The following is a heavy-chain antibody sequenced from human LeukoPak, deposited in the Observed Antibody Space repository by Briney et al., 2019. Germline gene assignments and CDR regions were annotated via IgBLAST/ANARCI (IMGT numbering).Heavy chain of an antibody. V-gene: IGHV3-15*01. Sequence: GGSLRLSCAASGFTFSNAWMSWVRQAPGKGLKWVGRIKSKTDGGTTDYAAPVKGRFTISRDDSKNTLYLQMNSLKTEDTAVYYCTTDGFGSSRYYFDYWGQGTLVTVSS. CDR1: GFTFSNAW. J-gene: IGHJ4*02. D-gene: IGHD6-13*01. CDR2: IKSKTDGGTT. CDR3: TTDGFGSSRYYFDY.